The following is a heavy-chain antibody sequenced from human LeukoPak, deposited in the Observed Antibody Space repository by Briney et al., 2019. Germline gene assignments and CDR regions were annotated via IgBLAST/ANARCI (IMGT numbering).Heavy chain of an antibody. Sequence: PGRSLRLSCAASGFTFSSYGMHWVRQAPGKGLEWVAVISYDGSNKYYADSVKGRFTISRDNSKNTLYLQMNSLRAEDTAVYYCTKRARIAVALNYWGQGTLVTVSS. V-gene: IGHV3-30*18. CDR3: TKRARIAVALNY. CDR1: GFTFSSYG. D-gene: IGHD6-13*01. J-gene: IGHJ4*02. CDR2: ISYDGSNK.